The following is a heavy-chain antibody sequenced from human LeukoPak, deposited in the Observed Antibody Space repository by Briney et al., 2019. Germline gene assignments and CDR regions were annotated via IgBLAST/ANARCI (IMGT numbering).Heavy chain of an antibody. CDR3: AKYVSYYYDSSTYYPSQGYFDY. D-gene: IGHD3-22*01. J-gene: IGHJ4*02. V-gene: IGHV3-23*01. Sequence: SGGSLRLSCAASGFTFSSYAISWVRQAPGKGLEWVSAISGSGGSTYYADSVKGRFTISRDNSKNTLYLQMNSLRAEDTAVYYCAKYVSYYYDSSTYYPSQGYFDYWGQGTLVTVSS. CDR1: GFTFSSYA. CDR2: ISGSGGST.